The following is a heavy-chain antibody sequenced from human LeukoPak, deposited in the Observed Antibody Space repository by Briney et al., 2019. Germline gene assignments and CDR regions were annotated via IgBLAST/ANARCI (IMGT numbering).Heavy chain of an antibody. CDR3: AKGPYISSSSRQLDY. CDR2: FSVSGENT. D-gene: IGHD6-6*01. Sequence: GGSLRLSCAASGFTFRNYDMNWVRQAPGKGLEWVSGFSVSGENTYYIDSVEGRFTISRDIPKNTLYLEMNSLRAEDTAVYYCAKGPYISSSSRQLDYWGQGTLVSVSS. CDR1: GFTFRNYD. V-gene: IGHV3-23*01. J-gene: IGHJ4*02.